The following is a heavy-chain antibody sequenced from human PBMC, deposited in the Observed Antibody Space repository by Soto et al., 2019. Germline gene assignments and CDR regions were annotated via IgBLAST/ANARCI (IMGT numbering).Heavy chain of an antibody. CDR3: AKAYFVWSSEQPYYFDY. J-gene: IGHJ4*02. V-gene: IGHV3-23*01. D-gene: IGHD3-16*01. CDR2: ISGSGGRS. Sequence: EVQLLDSGGGLVQPGGSLRLSCAASGFTFSNYAMTWVRHGPGKGLEWVSDISGSGGRSYYAYSVKGRFTISRDNSKGKWYLQVNSLRAEETAAYYCAKAYFVWSSEQPYYFDYWGQGTLVTVS. CDR1: GFTFSNYA.